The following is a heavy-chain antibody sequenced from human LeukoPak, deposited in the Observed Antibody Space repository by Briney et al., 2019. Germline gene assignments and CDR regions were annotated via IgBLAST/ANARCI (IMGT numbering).Heavy chain of an antibody. V-gene: IGHV3-23*01. CDR1: GFTFSSYS. D-gene: IGHD1-26*01. J-gene: IGHJ4*02. CDR3: AKDGGLIVGAHPFDY. CDR2: ISGSGVST. Sequence: GGSLRLSCAASGFTFSSYSMNWVRQAPGQGLEWVSAISGSGVSTYYPDSVKGRFTISRDNSKNTLYLQMNSLRAEDTAVYYCAKDGGLIVGAHPFDYWGQGTLVTVSS.